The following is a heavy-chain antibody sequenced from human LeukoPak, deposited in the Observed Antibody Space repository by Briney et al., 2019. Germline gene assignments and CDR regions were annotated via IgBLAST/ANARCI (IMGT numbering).Heavy chain of an antibody. Sequence: ASVTVPYKASGYTFTGYDRHWVRQAPGQGLEWMGWINPNSGGTNYAQKFQGRVTMTRDTSISTAYMELRRLSSDYTAVYYCARGQPRGDYYGMDVWGQGTTVTVSS. CDR2: INPNSGGT. V-gene: IGHV1-2*02. CDR3: ARGQPRGDYYGMDV. D-gene: IGHD1-1*01. CDR1: GYTFTGYD. J-gene: IGHJ6*02.